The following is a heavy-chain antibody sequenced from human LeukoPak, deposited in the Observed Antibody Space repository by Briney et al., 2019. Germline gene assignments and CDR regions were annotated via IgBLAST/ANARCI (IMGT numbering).Heavy chain of an antibody. Sequence: PSQTLSLTCTVSGGSISSGSYYWSWIRQPAGKGLEWIGRIYTSGSTNYNPSLKSRVTISVDTSKNQFSLKLSSVTAADTAVYYCAVEVEMATITKKINWFDPWGQGTLVTVSS. CDR1: GGSISSGSYY. CDR2: IYTSGST. D-gene: IGHD5-24*01. V-gene: IGHV4-61*02. CDR3: AVEVEMATITKKINWFDP. J-gene: IGHJ5*02.